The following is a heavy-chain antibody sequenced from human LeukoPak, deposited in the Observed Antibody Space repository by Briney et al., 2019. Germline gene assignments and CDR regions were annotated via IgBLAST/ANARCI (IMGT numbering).Heavy chain of an antibody. V-gene: IGHV4-59*08. Sequence: PSETLSLTCTVSGGSISSSYWNWIRQPPGKGLEWIGYIYYSGSTYYNPSLKSRVTISVDTSKNQFSLKLSSVTAADTAVYYCARQSYSSSWFFDYWGQGTLVTVSS. J-gene: IGHJ4*02. D-gene: IGHD6-13*01. CDR2: IYYSGST. CDR1: GGSISSSY. CDR3: ARQSYSSSWFFDY.